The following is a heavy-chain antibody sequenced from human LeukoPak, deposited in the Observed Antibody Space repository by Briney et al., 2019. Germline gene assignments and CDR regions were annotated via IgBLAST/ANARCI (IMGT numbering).Heavy chain of an antibody. Sequence: GGSLRLSCAASGFTLSSYSMNWVRQAPGKGLEWVSYISSSSSTIYYADSVKGRFTISRDNSKNTLYLQMNSLRAEDTAVYYCARPYYYDSSGTPLDYWGQGTLVTVSS. D-gene: IGHD3-22*01. CDR1: GFTLSSYS. J-gene: IGHJ4*02. V-gene: IGHV3-48*01. CDR2: ISSSSSTI. CDR3: ARPYYYDSSGTPLDY.